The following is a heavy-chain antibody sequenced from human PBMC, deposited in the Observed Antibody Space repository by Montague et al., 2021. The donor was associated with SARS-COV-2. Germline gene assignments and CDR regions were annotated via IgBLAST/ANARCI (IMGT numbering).Heavy chain of an antibody. V-gene: IGHV3-48*03. CDR1: GFTFSSYE. CDR3: ASEMATIEYYYYGMDV. J-gene: IGHJ6*02. Sequence: SLRLSCAASGFTFSSYEMNWVRQAPGKGLEWVSYISSSGSTIYYADSVKGRFTISRGNAKNSLYLQMNSLRAEDTAVYYCASEMATIEYYYYGMDVWGQGTTATVSS. CDR2: ISSSGSTI. D-gene: IGHD5-24*01.